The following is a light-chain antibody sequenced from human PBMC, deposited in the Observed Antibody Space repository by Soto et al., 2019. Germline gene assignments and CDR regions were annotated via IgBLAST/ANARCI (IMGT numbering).Light chain of an antibody. J-gene: IGLJ1*01. CDR3: TSYTGSSTPYV. Sequence: QSVLTQPASVSGSPGQSLTISCTGTSSDVGGYDYVSWYQQRPGKAPTLMISEVSNRPSGVSNRFSGSKSGNTASLTISGLQAEDEADYYCTSYTGSSTPYVFGTGTKATVL. V-gene: IGLV2-14*01. CDR2: EVS. CDR1: SSDVGGYDY.